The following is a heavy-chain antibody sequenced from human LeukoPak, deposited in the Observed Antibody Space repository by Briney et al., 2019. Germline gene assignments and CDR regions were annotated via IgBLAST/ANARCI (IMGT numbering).Heavy chain of an antibody. Sequence: QPGGSLRLSCAASGLSVSAYYMSWVRQAPGKGLEWVSVIDSGGSGGSTYYADSVKGRFTISRDNSKNTLFLQMNSLRAEDTAVYYCASDRDSSSWSYYWCQGTLVTVSS. J-gene: IGHJ4*02. D-gene: IGHD6-6*01. V-gene: IGHV3-53*01. CDR2: IDSGGSGGST. CDR1: GLSVSAYY. CDR3: ASDRDSSSWSYY.